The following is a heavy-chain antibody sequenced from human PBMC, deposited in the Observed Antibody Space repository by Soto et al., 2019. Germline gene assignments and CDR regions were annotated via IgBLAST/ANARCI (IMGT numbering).Heavy chain of an antibody. CDR3: ARGRLKQWLTSPFDY. Sequence: ASAKVSCKASGGTFSSYAISWVQQAPGQGLEWMGGIIPIFGTANYAQKFQGRVTITADESTSTAYMELSSLRSEDTAVYYCARGRLKQWLTSPFDYWGQGTPVTVSS. CDR1: GGTFSSYA. CDR2: IIPIFGTA. V-gene: IGHV1-69*13. J-gene: IGHJ4*02. D-gene: IGHD6-19*01.